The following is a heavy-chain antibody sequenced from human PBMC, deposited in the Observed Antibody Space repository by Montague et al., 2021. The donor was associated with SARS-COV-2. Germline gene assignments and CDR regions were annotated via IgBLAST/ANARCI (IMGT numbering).Heavy chain of an antibody. CDR2: IYYSGST. CDR3: AKEGILWFGDLAPYYYGMDV. Sequence: SETLSLTCAVSGDSINSEHWWSWVRQPPGKGLEWIGYIYYSGSTNYNPSLKSRVTISVDTSKNQFSLKLSSVTAADTAVYYCAKEGILWFGDLAPYYYGMDVWGQGTTVTVSS. CDR1: GDSINSEH. V-gene: IGHV4-59*11. J-gene: IGHJ6*02. D-gene: IGHD3-10*01.